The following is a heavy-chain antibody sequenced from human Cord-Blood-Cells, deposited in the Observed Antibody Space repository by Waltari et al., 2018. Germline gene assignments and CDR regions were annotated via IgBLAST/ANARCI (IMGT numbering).Heavy chain of an antibody. D-gene: IGHD6-13*01. CDR2: SIPILGIA. Sequence: QVQLVQSGAEVKKPGSSVKVSCKASGGTFSSYAISWVRQAPGQGLEWMGGSIPILGIANYAQKFQGRVTITADKSTSTAYMELSSLRSEDTAVYYCARDNSSWHAYYYYMDVWGKGTTVTVSS. CDR1: GGTFSSYA. CDR3: ARDNSSWHAYYYYMDV. J-gene: IGHJ6*03. V-gene: IGHV1-69*10.